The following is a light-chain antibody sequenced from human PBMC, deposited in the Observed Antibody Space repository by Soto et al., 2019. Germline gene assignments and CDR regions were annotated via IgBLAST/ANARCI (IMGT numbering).Light chain of an antibody. CDR3: QHYDTYPYT. V-gene: IGKV1-5*03. Sequence: DIQMTQSPSNLSASVGDRVTITCRASQTISDWLAWYQQKPGKAPKLLIYKASSLQSGVPSRFSGSGSGTEFTLTISSLQPDDFATYYCQHYDTYPYTFGQGTKLEIK. CDR1: QTISDW. J-gene: IGKJ2*01. CDR2: KAS.